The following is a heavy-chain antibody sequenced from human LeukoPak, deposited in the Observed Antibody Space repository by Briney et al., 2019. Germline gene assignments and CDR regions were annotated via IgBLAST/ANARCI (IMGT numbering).Heavy chain of an antibody. J-gene: IGHJ4*02. CDR1: TLTSYTDW. D-gene: IGHD6-13*01. CDR3: ASRAGYTGSWSSFDY. Sequence: GGSLRLSCTASTLTSYTDWMSWVREAPGKGVGWVANIKQNGGEHHHVDSVKGGLSSYSDNAKNSLYLQMNSLRAEGTAVYDCASRAGYTGSWSSFDYWGQGTLVTVSS. CDR2: IKQNGGEH. V-gene: IGHV3-7*05.